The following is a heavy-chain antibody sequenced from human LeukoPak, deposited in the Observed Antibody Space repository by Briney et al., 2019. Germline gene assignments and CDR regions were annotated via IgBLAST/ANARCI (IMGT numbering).Heavy chain of an antibody. Sequence: GGSLRLSCAVSGFTFSSYAMSWVRQAPGKGLQWVSGMSASGGFTYYADSVKGRFAISRDNSKNTLYLQMNSLRADDTAVYYCAKHSSSPQRGVFGYWGQGTLVTVSS. CDR1: GFTFSSYA. D-gene: IGHD6-13*01. CDR3: AKHSSSPQRGVFGY. CDR2: MSASGGFT. V-gene: IGHV3-23*01. J-gene: IGHJ4*02.